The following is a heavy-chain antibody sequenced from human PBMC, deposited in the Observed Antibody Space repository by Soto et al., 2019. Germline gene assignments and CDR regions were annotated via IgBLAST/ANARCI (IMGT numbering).Heavy chain of an antibody. D-gene: IGHD2-15*01. CDR3: ARGNRQDYYYYGMDV. CDR1: GFTCSTYA. Sequence: QVQLVESGGGVVQPGRSLRLSCAASGFTCSTYAMHWVRQAPGKGLEWVAVMSYDGSSKYHADSVKGRFTISRDNSKNTVVLQMDSLRAEDTALYYCARGNRQDYYYYGMDVWGQGTPVTVSS. V-gene: IGHV3-30-3*01. J-gene: IGHJ6*02. CDR2: MSYDGSSK.